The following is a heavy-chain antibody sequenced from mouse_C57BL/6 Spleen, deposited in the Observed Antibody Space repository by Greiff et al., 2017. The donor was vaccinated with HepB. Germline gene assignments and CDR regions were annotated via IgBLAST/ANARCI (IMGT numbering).Heavy chain of an antibody. CDR2: INPSNGGT. V-gene: IGHV1-53*01. CDR1: GYTFTSYW. CDR3: ARERIWGTTVVGYFDY. Sequence: QVQLQQPGTELAKPGASVKLSCKASGYTFTSYWMHWVKQRPGQGLEWIGNINPSNGGTNYNEKFKSKATLTVDKSSSTAYMQLSSLTSEDSAVYYCARERIWGTTVVGYFDYWGQGTTLTVSS. J-gene: IGHJ2*01. D-gene: IGHD1-1*01.